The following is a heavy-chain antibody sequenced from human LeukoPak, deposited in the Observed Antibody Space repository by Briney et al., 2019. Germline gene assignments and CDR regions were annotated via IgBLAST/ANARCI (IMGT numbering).Heavy chain of an antibody. CDR3: AKSPRADTYLFDT. V-gene: IGHV4-59*01. CDR1: GASISSDY. J-gene: IGHJ5*02. Sequence: PSETLSLTCTVSGASISSDYWSWIRQPPGKALEWIGYVHHSGPANYNPSLESRVIISGDTSKNQFSLKLSSVTAADTAVYYCAKSPRADTYLFDTWGQGILVTVSS. CDR2: VHHSGPA.